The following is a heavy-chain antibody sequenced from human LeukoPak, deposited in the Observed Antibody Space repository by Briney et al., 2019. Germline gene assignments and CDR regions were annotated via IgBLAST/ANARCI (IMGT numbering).Heavy chain of an antibody. CDR3: ARAVVATRDYYYYYMDV. CDR1: GYTFTSYD. Sequence: ASVKVSCTASGYTFTSYDINWVRQATGQGLEWMGWMNPNSGNTGYAQKFQGRVTMTRNTSISTAYMELSSLRSEDTAVYYCARAVVATRDYYYYYMDVWGKGTTVTISS. CDR2: MNPNSGNT. D-gene: IGHD5-24*01. V-gene: IGHV1-8*01. J-gene: IGHJ6*03.